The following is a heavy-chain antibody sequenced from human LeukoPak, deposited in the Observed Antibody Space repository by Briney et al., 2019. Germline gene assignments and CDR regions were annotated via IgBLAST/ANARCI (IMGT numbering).Heavy chain of an antibody. CDR1: GFNFSAHA. Sequence: QPGGSLRLSCVGSGFNFSAHAMHWVRQAPGKGLEYVSAISSNGINTDYANSVKGRLTISRDNSKNTLFLQMGSLRVEDMAVYYCAKDKSYFDSTGYRYFDYWGQETLVTVSS. CDR2: ISSNGINT. D-gene: IGHD3-22*01. V-gene: IGHV3-64*01. J-gene: IGHJ4*02. CDR3: AKDKSYFDSTGYRYFDY.